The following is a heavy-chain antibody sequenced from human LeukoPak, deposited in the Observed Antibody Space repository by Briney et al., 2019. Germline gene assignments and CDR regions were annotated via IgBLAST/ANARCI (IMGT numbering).Heavy chain of an antibody. D-gene: IGHD3-10*01. CDR3: ARYYYGSGSLGHFDY. Sequence: SETLSLTCAVYGGSFWGYYWSWIRQPPGKGLEWIGEINHSGSTNYNPSLKSRVTISVDTSKNQFSLKLSSVTAADTAVYYCARYYYGSGSLGHFDYRGQGTLVTVSS. V-gene: IGHV4-34*01. CDR1: GGSFWGYY. J-gene: IGHJ4*02. CDR2: INHSGST.